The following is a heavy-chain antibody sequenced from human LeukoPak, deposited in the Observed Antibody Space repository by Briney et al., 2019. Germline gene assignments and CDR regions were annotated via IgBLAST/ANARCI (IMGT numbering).Heavy chain of an antibody. CDR2: IYTSGST. CDR1: VGSISSYY. J-gene: IGHJ5*02. V-gene: IGHV4-4*07. D-gene: IGHD2-15*01. CDR3: ARDSGQYCSGGSCYVGFDP. Sequence: KASEILSLTCTVSVGSISSYYWSWIRQPAGKGLEWIGRIYTSGSTNYTPSLKSRVTMSVDTSKNQFSLKLSSVTAADTAVYYCARDSGQYCSGGSCYVGFDPWGQGTLVTVSS.